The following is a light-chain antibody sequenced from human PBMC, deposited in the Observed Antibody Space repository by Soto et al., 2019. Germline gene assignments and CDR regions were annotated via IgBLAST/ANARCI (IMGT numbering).Light chain of an antibody. CDR1: QSVSNNY. CDR3: QQYGSSPRT. Sequence: ESVLTQSPCTLSLSPGERATLACMASQSVSNNYLAWYQQKPGQAPRLLTYGASTRATGIPDRFSGSGSGTDFTLTISRLEPEDFAVYYCQQYGSSPRTFGQGTKVDIK. CDR2: GAS. V-gene: IGKV3-20*01. J-gene: IGKJ1*01.